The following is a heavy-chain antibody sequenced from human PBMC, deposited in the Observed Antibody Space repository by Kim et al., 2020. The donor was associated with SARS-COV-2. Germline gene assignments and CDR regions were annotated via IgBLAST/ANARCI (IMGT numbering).Heavy chain of an antibody. CDR1: GAPISGYY. CDR2: FYRSGST. J-gene: IGHJ4*02. CDR3: AGWDYSDNAGLVF. Sequence: SETLSLTCTVSGAPISGYYWIWIRQPPGKGLEWIGTFYRSGSTSSNPSLKSRVTTSADTSRHQFSLQLSSVTAADTALYYCAGWDYSDNAGLVFWCQGTL. V-gene: IGHV4-59*13. D-gene: IGHD4-4*01.